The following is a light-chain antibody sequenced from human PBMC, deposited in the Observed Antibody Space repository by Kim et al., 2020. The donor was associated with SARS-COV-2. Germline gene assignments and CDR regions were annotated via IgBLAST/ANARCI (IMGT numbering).Light chain of an antibody. CDR1: QSISSY. Sequence: IVLTQSPANLSLSPGERVTLSCRASQSISSYLAWYQQKPGQAPRLLIYDASNRATGIPARFSGSGSGTDFTLTISSLEPEDFAVYYCQQRSSWPLTFGGGTKVDIK. V-gene: IGKV3-11*01. CDR3: QQRSSWPLT. J-gene: IGKJ4*01. CDR2: DAS.